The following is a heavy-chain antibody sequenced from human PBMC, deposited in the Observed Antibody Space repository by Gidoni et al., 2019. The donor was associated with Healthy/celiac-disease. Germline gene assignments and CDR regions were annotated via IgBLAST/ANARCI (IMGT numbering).Heavy chain of an antibody. J-gene: IGHJ4*02. D-gene: IGHD6-19*01. CDR3: ARVQWGSGWYPADY. CDR2: INHSGST. CDR1: GGSLSGYY. V-gene: IGHV4-34*01. Sequence: QVQLPQWGARLFKPSETPSPHCAVYGGSLSGYYWSWLRQPPGKGLDWIGEINHSGSTNYNPSLKSRVTISVDTSKNQFSLKLSSVTAADTAVYYCARVQWGSGWYPADYWGQGTLVTVSS.